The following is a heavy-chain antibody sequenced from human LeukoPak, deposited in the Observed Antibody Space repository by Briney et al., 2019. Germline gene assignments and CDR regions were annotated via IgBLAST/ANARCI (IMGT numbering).Heavy chain of an antibody. Sequence: GGSLRLSCATSGFAFSTYNMNWVRQAPGKGLEWVSSISSSSTYIYYADSVKGRFTISRDNAKNSLYLQINSLRAEDTAVYYCARTRITVTTRSWDYWGQGTLVTVSS. J-gene: IGHJ4*02. V-gene: IGHV3-21*01. D-gene: IGHD4-17*01. CDR2: ISSSSTYI. CDR1: GFAFSTYN. CDR3: ARTRITVTTRSWDY.